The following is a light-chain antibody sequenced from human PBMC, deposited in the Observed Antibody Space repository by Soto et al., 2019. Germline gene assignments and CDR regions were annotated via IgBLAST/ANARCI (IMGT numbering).Light chain of an antibody. CDR2: DAS. V-gene: IGKV1-5*01. CDR3: QQANSFPFT. CDR1: QTISNW. Sequence: DIQMAQSPSTLSASVGDRVTITCRASQTISNWLAWYQQKPGKAPRLLIYDASSLESGVPARFSGSGFGTDFTLTISSLQPEDFATYYCQQANSFPFTFGPGTKVDIK. J-gene: IGKJ3*01.